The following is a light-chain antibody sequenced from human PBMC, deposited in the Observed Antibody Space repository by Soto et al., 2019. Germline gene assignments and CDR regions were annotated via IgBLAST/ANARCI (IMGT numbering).Light chain of an antibody. J-gene: IGKJ1*01. CDR2: DAS. Sequence: DLQMTQSPSTLSASVGDRLTITCRASQSISTWLAWYQQKTGKDPXLLISDASSLESGVPSRFTGSGSGTEFTLTISSLQPEDFATYYCLQDYIYPWTFGQGTRWIS. V-gene: IGKV1-5*01. CDR3: LQDYIYPWT. CDR1: QSISTW.